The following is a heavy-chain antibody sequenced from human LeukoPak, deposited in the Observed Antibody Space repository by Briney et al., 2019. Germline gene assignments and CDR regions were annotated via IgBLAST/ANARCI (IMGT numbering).Heavy chain of an antibody. CDR3: AREAMVRGVTSFDY. CDR2: ISYDGSNK. J-gene: IGHJ4*02. Sequence: AGGSLRLSCAASGFTFSSYAMHWVRQAPGKGLEWVAVISYDGSNKYYADSVKGRFTISRDNSKNTLYLQMNSLRAEDTAVYYCAREAMVRGVTSFDYWGQGTLVTVSS. V-gene: IGHV3-30-3*01. D-gene: IGHD3-10*01. CDR1: GFTFSSYA.